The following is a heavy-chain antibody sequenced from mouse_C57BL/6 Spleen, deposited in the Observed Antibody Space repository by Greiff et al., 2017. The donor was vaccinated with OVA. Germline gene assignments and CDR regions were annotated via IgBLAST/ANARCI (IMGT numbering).Heavy chain of an antibody. D-gene: IGHD1-1*01. J-gene: IGHJ3*01. Sequence: VQLQQSGAELVRPGASVKLSCTASGFNIKDYYMHWVKQRPEQGLEWIGRIDPEDGDTEYAPKFQGKATMTADTSSNTAYLQLSSLTSEDTAVYYCTNYGSSSSWFAYWGQGTLVTVSA. CDR2: IDPEDGDT. CDR3: TNYGSSSSWFAY. CDR1: GFNIKDYY. V-gene: IGHV14-1*01.